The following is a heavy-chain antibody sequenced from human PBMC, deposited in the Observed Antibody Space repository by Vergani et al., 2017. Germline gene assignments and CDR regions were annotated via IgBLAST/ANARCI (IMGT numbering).Heavy chain of an antibody. Sequence: QVQLQESGPGLVKPSETLSLTCTVSGGSISSYYWSWIRQHPGKGLEWIGYNYYSGSTNYNTSLKSRVTISGDTSKNQFSLKLSSVTAADTAVYYCARGWGPRDAFDIWGQGTMVTVSS. CDR1: GGSISSYY. CDR3: ARGWGPRDAFDI. D-gene: IGHD7-27*01. V-gene: IGHV4-59*01. J-gene: IGHJ3*02. CDR2: NYYSGST.